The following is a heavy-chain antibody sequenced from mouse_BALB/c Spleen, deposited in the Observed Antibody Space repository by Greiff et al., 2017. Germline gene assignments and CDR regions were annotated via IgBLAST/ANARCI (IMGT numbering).Heavy chain of an antibody. D-gene: IGHD1-1*01. CDR1: GDSITSGY. J-gene: IGHJ1*01. V-gene: IGHV3-8*02. Sequence: EVKLVESGPSLVKPSQTLSLTCSVTGDSITSGYWNWIRKFPGNKLEYIGYISYSGSTYYNPSLKSRISITRDTSKNQYYLQLNSVTTEDTATYYCARYYYGSSLWYFDVWGAGTTVTVSS. CDR2: ISYSGST. CDR3: ARYYYGSSLWYFDV.